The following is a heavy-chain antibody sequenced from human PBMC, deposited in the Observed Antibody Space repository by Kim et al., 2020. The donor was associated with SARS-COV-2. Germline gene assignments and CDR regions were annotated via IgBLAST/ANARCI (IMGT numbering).Heavy chain of an antibody. CDR3: ARDQTIYSGYESYYYYYGMDV. Sequence: GGSLRLSCAASGFTFSSYRMHWVRQAPGKGLVWVSRINSDGSSTNYADSVKGRFTISRDNAKNTLYLQMNSLRAEDTAVYYCARDQTIYSGYESYYYYYGMDVWGQGTTVTVSS. V-gene: IGHV3-74*01. CDR2: INSDGSST. D-gene: IGHD5-12*01. CDR1: GFTFSSYR. J-gene: IGHJ6*02.